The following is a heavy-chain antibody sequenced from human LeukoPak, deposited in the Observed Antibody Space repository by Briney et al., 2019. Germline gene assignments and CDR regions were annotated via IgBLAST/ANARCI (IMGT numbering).Heavy chain of an antibody. CDR2: IRSKAYGGIT. CDR3: TREARLIAAAGQGKYYFDY. J-gene: IGHJ4*02. Sequence: GGSLRLSCTASGFTFGDYAMSWVRQAPGKWLEWVGLIRSKAYGGITEYAASVKGRFTISRDDSKSIAYLQMNSLKTEDTAVYYCTREARLIAAAGQGKYYFDYWGQGTLVTVSS. D-gene: IGHD6-13*01. V-gene: IGHV3-49*04. CDR1: GFTFGDYA.